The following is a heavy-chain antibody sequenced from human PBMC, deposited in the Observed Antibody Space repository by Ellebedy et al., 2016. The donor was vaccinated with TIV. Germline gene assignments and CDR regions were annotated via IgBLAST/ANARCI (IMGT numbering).Heavy chain of an antibody. J-gene: IGHJ5*02. CDR3: VVGLFHP. CDR1: GYTFTDYD. V-gene: IGHV1-8*01. Sequence: AASVKVSCKASGYTFTDYDINWVRQATGQGLEYLGWMKPGSGNTGYAQKFEGRVTMTRNTSTSTAYMELSSLRSDDTAVYYCVVGLFHPWGQGTQVSVSS. D-gene: IGHD3/OR15-3a*01. CDR2: MKPGSGNT.